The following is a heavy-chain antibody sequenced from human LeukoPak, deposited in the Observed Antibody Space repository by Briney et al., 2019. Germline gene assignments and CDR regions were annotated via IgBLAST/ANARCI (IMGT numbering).Heavy chain of an antibody. CDR3: ARAKYDSSGYYYSGFDI. Sequence: GGSLRLSCAASGFTFSDYYMSWIRQAPGKGPEWVSYIISSGSNIYYADSVRGRFTMSRDNAKKSLYLQMNSLRAEDTAVYYCARAKYDSSGYYYSGFDIWGQGTMVTVSS. J-gene: IGHJ3*02. CDR1: GFTFSDYY. D-gene: IGHD3-22*01. V-gene: IGHV3-11*04. CDR2: IISSGSNI.